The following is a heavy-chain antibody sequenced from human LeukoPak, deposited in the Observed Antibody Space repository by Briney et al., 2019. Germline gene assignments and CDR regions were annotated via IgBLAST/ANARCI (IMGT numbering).Heavy chain of an antibody. CDR3: ARGMVRGVVANWFDP. CDR1: GFTFSSYA. J-gene: IGHJ5*02. CDR2: ISYDGSNK. V-gene: IGHV3-30-3*01. Sequence: GGSLRLSCAASGFTFSSYAMHWVRQAPGKGLEWVAVISYDGSNKYYADSVKGRFTISRDNSKNTLYLQMNSLRAEDTAVYYCARGMVRGVVANWFDPWGQGTLVTASS. D-gene: IGHD3-10*01.